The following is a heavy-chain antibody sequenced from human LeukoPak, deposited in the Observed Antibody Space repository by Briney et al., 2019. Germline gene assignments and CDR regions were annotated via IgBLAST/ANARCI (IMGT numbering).Heavy chain of an antibody. CDR3: ARRHYYDSISY. V-gene: IGHV4-34*01. J-gene: IGHJ4*02. Sequence: SETLSLTCGVYGGSFSGYYWTWIRQPPGKGLEWIGDINHRGSTNYNPSLKSRVTILVDTSENQSSLKLSSVTAADTAVYYCARRHYYDSISYWGQGTLVTVSS. CDR2: INHRGST. D-gene: IGHD3-22*01. CDR1: GGSFSGYY.